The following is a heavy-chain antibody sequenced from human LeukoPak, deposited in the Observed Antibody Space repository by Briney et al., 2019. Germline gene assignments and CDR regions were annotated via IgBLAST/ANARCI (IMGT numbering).Heavy chain of an antibody. J-gene: IGHJ4*02. V-gene: IGHV3-11*06. CDR2: SSSSSSYT. Sequence: PGGSLRLSCAASGFTFSDYYMSWIRQAPGKGLEWVSYSSSSSSYTNYADSVKGRFTISRDNAKNSLYLQMNGLRAEDTAVYYCARDRYAYGSGSYFDYWGQGTLVTVSS. CDR1: GFTFSDYY. CDR3: ARDRYAYGSGSYFDY. D-gene: IGHD3-10*01.